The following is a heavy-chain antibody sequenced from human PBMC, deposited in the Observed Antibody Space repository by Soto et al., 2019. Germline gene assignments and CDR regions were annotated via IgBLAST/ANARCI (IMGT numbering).Heavy chain of an antibody. CDR2: ISSSSSTI. Sequence: GGSLRLSCAASGFTFSSYSMNWVRQAPGKGLEWVSYISSSSSTIYYADSVKGRFTISRDNAKNSLYLQMNSLRDEDTAVYYCASFPKRSPYYYYYGMDVWGQGTTVTVSS. J-gene: IGHJ6*02. CDR3: ASFPKRSPYYYYYGMDV. CDR1: GFTFSSYS. V-gene: IGHV3-48*02. D-gene: IGHD1-26*01.